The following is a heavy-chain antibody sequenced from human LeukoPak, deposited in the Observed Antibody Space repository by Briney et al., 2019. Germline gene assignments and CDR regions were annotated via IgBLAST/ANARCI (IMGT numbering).Heavy chain of an antibody. D-gene: IGHD1-26*01. CDR2: VNHSGST. V-gene: IGHV4-34*01. CDR1: GFTFSSYS. Sequence: GSLRLSCAASGFTFSSYSMNWIRQPPGKGLEWVGEVNHSGSTNYNPALKSRVTIPADTSKNQFSLKLRSVTAADTAVYYCARRPRHSGSDDGPSGLDYWGQGTLVTVSS. CDR3: ARRPRHSGSDDGPSGLDY. J-gene: IGHJ4*02.